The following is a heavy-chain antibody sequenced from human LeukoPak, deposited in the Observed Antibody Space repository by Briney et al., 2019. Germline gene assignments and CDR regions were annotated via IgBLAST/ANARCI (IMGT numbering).Heavy chain of an antibody. J-gene: IGHJ4*02. CDR3: ARADYYGSGNYYTSDY. Sequence: PGGSLRLSCAASGFTFSSYSMNWVRQAPGKGLEWVSYIRSSSSTMYYADSVKGRFTICRDNAKNSLYLQMNSLRAEDTAMYYCARADYYGSGNYYTSDYWGQGTLVTVSS. CDR2: IRSSSSTM. D-gene: IGHD3-10*01. CDR1: GFTFSSYS. V-gene: IGHV3-48*01.